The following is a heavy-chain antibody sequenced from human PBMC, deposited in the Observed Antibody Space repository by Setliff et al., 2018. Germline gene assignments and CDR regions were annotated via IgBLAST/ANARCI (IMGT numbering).Heavy chain of an antibody. J-gene: IGHJ6*02. V-gene: IGHV3-11*04. CDR2: ISGGGTTM. Sequence: GGSLRLSCAASGFRFSDLYMSWVRQVPGKGLEWLSKISGGGTTMFYADSVRGRLTVSRDNAKNSVFLQLNSLRAEDTAVYYCARDGVYYGMDVWGQGTSVTVSS. CDR1: GFRFSDLY. CDR3: ARDGVYYGMDV.